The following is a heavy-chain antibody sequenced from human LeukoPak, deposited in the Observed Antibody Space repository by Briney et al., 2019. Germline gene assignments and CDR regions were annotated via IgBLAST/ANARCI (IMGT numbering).Heavy chain of an antibody. CDR2: MYPRDSDT. J-gene: IGHJ4*02. CDR3: ARLDCGGGSCYGDY. CDR1: GYVFTTYW. D-gene: IGHD2-15*01. V-gene: IGHV5-51*01. Sequence: GESLKISCKASGYVFTTYWIGWVRQMPGNGLEWMGIMYPRDSDTRYSPSFQGQVTMSADKSSSTAHLQWSSLKASDTATYYCARLDCGGGSCYGDYWGQGTLVTVSS.